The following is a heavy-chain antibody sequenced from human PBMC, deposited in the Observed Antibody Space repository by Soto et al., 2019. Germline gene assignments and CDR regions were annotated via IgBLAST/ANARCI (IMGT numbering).Heavy chain of an antibody. V-gene: IGHV4-34*09. CDR3: ARDSRSGRPIVPSYYYYGMDV. CDR1: GGSFSGYY. D-gene: IGHD3-10*01. J-gene: IGHJ6*02. CDR2: INHSGST. Sequence: TLSLTCAVYGGSFSGYYWSWIRQPPGKGLELIGEINHSGSTYYNPSLKSRVTISVDTSKNQFSLKLSSVTAADTAVYYCARDSRSGRPIVPSYYYYGMDVWGQGTTVTVSS.